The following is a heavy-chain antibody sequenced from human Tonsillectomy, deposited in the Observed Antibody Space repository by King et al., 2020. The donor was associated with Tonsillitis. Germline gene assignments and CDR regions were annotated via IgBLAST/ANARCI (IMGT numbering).Heavy chain of an antibody. CDR1: GYTFTSYY. CDR2: INPMGGST. J-gene: IGHJ5*02. D-gene: IGHD4/OR15-4a*01. CDR3: ARNYGDTRNWFDP. V-gene: IGHV1-46*03. Sequence: VQLVQSGTEVKKPGASVKVSCKASGYTFTSYYMPWGRQGPGKGLEWMGIINPMGGSTRYAKKFQGRVTMTRDTSTSTVYMDLSSLTSEDTAVYYCARNYGDTRNWFDPWGQGTLVTVSS.